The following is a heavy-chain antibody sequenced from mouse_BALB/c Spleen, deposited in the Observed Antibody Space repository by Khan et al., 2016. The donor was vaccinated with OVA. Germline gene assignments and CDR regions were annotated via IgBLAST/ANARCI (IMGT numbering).Heavy chain of an antibody. CDR1: GYTFTTYT. J-gene: IGHJ3*01. V-gene: IGHV1-4*01. D-gene: IGHD2-14*01. Sequence: QVQLKQSGAELARPGASVKMSCKASGYTFTTYTIHWVKQRPGQGLEWIGYIIPSTDYTTYNQKLKDKATLTADKSSSTAYMQLSSLTSDDSAVYYCAKEGACYRSDDWFAYWGQGTLVTVSA. CDR3: AKEGACYRSDDWFAY. CDR2: IIPSTDYT.